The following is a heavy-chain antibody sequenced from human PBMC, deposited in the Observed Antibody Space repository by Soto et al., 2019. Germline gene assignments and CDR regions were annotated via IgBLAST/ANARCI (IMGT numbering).Heavy chain of an antibody. Sequence: SETLSLTCTVSGGSISSYYWSWIRQPPGKGLEWIGYIYYSGSTNYNPSLKSRVTISVDTSKNQFSLKLSSVTAADTAVYYCARGGSSWYPYYYYYYGMDVWGQGTTVTVSS. CDR1: GGSISSYY. J-gene: IGHJ6*02. D-gene: IGHD6-13*01. CDR2: IYYSGST. V-gene: IGHV4-59*01. CDR3: ARGGSSWYPYYYYYYGMDV.